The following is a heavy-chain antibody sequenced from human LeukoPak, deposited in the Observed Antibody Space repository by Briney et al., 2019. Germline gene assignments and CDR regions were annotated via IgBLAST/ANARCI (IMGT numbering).Heavy chain of an antibody. CDR3: ARESKSYDGSGFYHDY. J-gene: IGHJ4*02. CDR2: IYTSGST. D-gene: IGHD3-22*01. CDR1: GGSIRNYF. Sequence: SETLSLTCSVSGGSIRNYFWSWIRQPAGKGLEWIGRIYTSGSTDYNPSLRSRVTMSVDTSRNQFSLRLTSMTAADTAVYYCARESKSYDGSGFYHDYWGQGALVAVSS. V-gene: IGHV4-4*07.